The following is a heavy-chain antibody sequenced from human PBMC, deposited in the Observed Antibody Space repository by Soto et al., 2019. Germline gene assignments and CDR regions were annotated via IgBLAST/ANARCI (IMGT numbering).Heavy chain of an antibody. Sequence: SETLSLTCTVPGGSTSSYYWSWIRQPPGKGLEWIGYVYYSGSTNYNPSLKSRVTISVDTSKNQFSLKLSSVTAADTAVYYCARVREVRQLGYYFDYWGQGTLVTVSS. CDR3: ARVREVRQLGYYFDY. CDR1: GGSTSSYY. CDR2: VYYSGST. D-gene: IGHD6-13*01. V-gene: IGHV4-59*01. J-gene: IGHJ4*02.